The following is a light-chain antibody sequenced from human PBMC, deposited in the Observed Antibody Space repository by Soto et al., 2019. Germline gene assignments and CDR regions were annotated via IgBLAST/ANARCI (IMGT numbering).Light chain of an antibody. CDR3: CSYAGSSTPYV. V-gene: IGLV2-23*01. J-gene: IGLJ1*01. CDR2: EGS. CDR1: SSDVGSYNL. Sequence: QSALTQPASVSGSPGQSITISCTGTSSDVGSYNLVSWYQQHPGKDPKLMIYEGSKRPSGVSNRFSGSKSGNTASLTISGLQAEDEADYYCCSYAGSSTPYVVGTGTQLTVL.